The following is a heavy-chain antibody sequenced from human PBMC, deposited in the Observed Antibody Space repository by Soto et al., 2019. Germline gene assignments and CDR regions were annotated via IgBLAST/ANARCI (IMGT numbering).Heavy chain of an antibody. D-gene: IGHD1-26*01. CDR2: ISGTSGRT. CDR3: AKGDWEKAA. J-gene: IGHJ6*02. V-gene: IGHV3-23*01. CDR1: GFIFSAYA. Sequence: EVQLLESGGGSVQPGESLRLSCAASGFIFSAYAMSWVRQAPGKGLEWVSFISGTSGRTYYADSVKDRFTISRDNSKNTLYLQMNSLRAEEPAVYYCAKGDWEKAAWGQGTTVTVSS.